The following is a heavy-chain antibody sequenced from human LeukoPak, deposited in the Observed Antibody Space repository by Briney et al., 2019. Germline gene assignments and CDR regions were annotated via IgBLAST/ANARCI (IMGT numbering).Heavy chain of an antibody. J-gene: IGHJ4*02. Sequence: ASVKVSCKASGGTFSDYIVSWVRQAPGQGLEWMGWINPNSGGTNYAQKFQGRVTMTRDTSISTAYMELSRLRSDDTAVYYCARGGYSSSWYVDYWGQGTLVTVSS. D-gene: IGHD6-13*01. CDR3: ARGGYSSSWYVDY. CDR1: GGTFSDYI. V-gene: IGHV1-2*02. CDR2: INPNSGGT.